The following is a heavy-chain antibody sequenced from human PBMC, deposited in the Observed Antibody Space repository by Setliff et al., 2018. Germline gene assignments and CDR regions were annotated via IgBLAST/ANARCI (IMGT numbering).Heavy chain of an antibody. CDR3: ARTVGSGSYHYYYMDV. CDR1: GFSISTSGMC. Sequence: SGPTLVHPTQTLTLTCTFSGFSISTSGMCVSWIRQSPGKALEWLARIDWDDDKYYSTSLKTRLTISKDTSKNQVVLTMTNMDSVDTATYYCARTVGSGSYHYYYMDVWGKGTTVTVSS. CDR2: IDWDDDK. V-gene: IGHV2-70*11. D-gene: IGHD1-26*01. J-gene: IGHJ6*03.